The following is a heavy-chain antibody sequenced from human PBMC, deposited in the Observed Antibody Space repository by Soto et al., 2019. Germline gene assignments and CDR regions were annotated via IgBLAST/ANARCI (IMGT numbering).Heavy chain of an antibody. CDR1: GFTFSSYG. CDR3: ARDRPSYCSGGSCYSGYFDF. Sequence: GGSLRLSCSASGFTFSSYGIHWVRQAPGKGLEWVAVIWYDGSNKYYADSVKGRFTISRDNSKNTLFLQMDSLRAEDTAVYYCARDRPSYCSGGSCYSGYFDFWGQGTLVTVSS. CDR2: IWYDGSNK. J-gene: IGHJ4*02. D-gene: IGHD2-15*01. V-gene: IGHV3-33*01.